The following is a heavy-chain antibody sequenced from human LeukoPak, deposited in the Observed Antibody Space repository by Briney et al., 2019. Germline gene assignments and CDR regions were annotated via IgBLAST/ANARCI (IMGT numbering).Heavy chain of an antibody. CDR2: INHSGST. CDR1: GGSFSGYY. Sequence: PSETLSLTCAVYGGSFSGYYWSWIRQPPGKGPEWIGEINHSGSTNYNPSLKSRVTISVDTSKNQFSLKLSSVTAADTAVYYCARPLRGLWGQGTLVTVSS. CDR3: ARPLRGL. V-gene: IGHV4-34*01. J-gene: IGHJ4*02.